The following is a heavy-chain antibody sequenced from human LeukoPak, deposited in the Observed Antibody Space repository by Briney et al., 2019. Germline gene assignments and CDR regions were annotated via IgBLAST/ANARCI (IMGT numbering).Heavy chain of an antibody. Sequence: GGSLRLSCAASGFSFRSYSMDWVRQAPGKGLEWVSPITSSRSYISYADSVKGRFTISRDNAENSLFLQMNSLRPEDTAVYFCARDRLEGGETFDSWGQGTLVTVSS. CDR3: ARDRLEGGETFDS. J-gene: IGHJ4*02. CDR1: GFSFRSYS. D-gene: IGHD3-16*01. CDR2: ITSSRSYI. V-gene: IGHV3-21*01.